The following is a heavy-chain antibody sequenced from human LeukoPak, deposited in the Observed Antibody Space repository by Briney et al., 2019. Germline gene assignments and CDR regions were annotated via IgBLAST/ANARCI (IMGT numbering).Heavy chain of an antibody. CDR1: GFTFSSYA. CDR3: ANHGNLLARTY. CDR2: IGGSGGST. Sequence: GGSLRLSCAASGFTFSSYAMSWVRQAPGKGLEWVSAIGGSGGSTYYADSVKGRFTISRDNSKNTLYLQMNSLRAEDTAVYYCANHGNLLARTYWGQGTLVTVSS. J-gene: IGHJ4*02. D-gene: IGHD3-3*01. V-gene: IGHV3-23*01.